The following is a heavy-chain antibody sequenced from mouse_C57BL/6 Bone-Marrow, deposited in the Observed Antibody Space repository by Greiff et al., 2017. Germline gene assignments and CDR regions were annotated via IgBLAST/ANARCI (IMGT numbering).Heavy chain of an antibody. CDR1: GFTFSSYA. J-gene: IGHJ4*01. Sequence: EVKLMESGEGLVKPGGSLKLSCAASGFTFSSYAMSWVRQTPEKRLEWVAYISSGGDYIYYADTVKGRFTISRDNARNTLYLQMSSLKSEDTAMYYCTRGGVYDCDGGGYYYAMDYWGQGTSVTVSS. CDR3: TRGGVYDCDGGGYYYAMDY. D-gene: IGHD2-4*01. CDR2: ISSGGDYI. V-gene: IGHV5-9-1*02.